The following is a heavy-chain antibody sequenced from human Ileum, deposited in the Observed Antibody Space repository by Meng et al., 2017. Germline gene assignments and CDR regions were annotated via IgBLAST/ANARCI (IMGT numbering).Heavy chain of an antibody. CDR1: GYTFSSLH. Sequence: QVQLVQPGAEVKTPGASVKVSCKASGYTFSSLHINWVRQATGQGPEWMGWMSPENGNTAYAQKFQGRVTMTRDTSVSTAYMELSGLTSDDSGVYYCARGVNAGVDYWGQGTLVTASS. CDR2: MSPENGNT. J-gene: IGHJ4*02. V-gene: IGHV1-8*01. D-gene: IGHD7-27*01. CDR3: ARGVNAGVDY.